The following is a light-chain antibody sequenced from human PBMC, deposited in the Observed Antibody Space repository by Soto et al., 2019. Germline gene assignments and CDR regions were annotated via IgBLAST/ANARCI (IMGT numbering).Light chain of an antibody. J-gene: IGKJ4*01. CDR2: LGS. CDR1: QSLLHSNGYNY. V-gene: IGKV2-28*01. Sequence: DIVMTQSPLSLPVIPGEPASISCRSSQSLLHSNGYNYLGWFVQKPGQSPQLLIYLGSGRASGVPDRFSGSGSGTDFTLKISRVEAEDVGVYYCMQVLQTPLTFGGRTKVEIK. CDR3: MQVLQTPLT.